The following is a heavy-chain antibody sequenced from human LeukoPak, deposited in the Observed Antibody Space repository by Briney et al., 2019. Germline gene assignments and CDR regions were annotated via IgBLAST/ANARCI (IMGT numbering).Heavy chain of an antibody. J-gene: IGHJ4*02. V-gene: IGHV3-72*01. D-gene: IGHD7-27*01. CDR3: ARSPLGIAPFDS. Sequence: PGGSLRLSCAASDFTFSDHRMDWVRQAPGEGLEWIARIRNKARRYTTEYAASVNGRFTISRDDSENSLYLQMDSLKTEDTAVYYCARSPLGIAPFDSWGQGTLVAVSS. CDR2: IRNKARRYTT. CDR1: DFTFSDHR.